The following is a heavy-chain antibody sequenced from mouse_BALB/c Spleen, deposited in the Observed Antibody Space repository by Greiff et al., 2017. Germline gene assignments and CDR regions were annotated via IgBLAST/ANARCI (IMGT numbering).Heavy chain of an antibody. V-gene: IGHV3-6*02. Sequence: ASGPGLVKPSQSLSLTCSVTGFSITSGYYWNWIRQFPGNKLEWMGYISYDGSNNYNPSLKNRISITRDTSKNQFFLKLNSVTTEDTATYYCARDRTTGYFDYWGQGTTLTVSS. D-gene: IGHD1-1*01. CDR2: ISYDGSN. CDR1: GFSITSGYY. J-gene: IGHJ2*01. CDR3: ARDRTTGYFDY.